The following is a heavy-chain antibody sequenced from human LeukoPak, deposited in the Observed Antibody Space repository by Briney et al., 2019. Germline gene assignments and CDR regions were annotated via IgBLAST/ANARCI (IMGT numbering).Heavy chain of an antibody. D-gene: IGHD3-16*01. V-gene: IGHV4-4*09. J-gene: IGHJ4*02. CDR1: GVSISSYY. CDR2: IYTTGDT. Sequence: SETLSLTCTVSGVSISSYYWSCIRQPPGKGLEWIGSIYTTGDTRYNPSLKSRVTISVDTSKNQFSLKLSSVTAADTAVYYCARATPVGGVRFDYWGQGTLVTVSS. CDR3: ARATPVGGVRFDY.